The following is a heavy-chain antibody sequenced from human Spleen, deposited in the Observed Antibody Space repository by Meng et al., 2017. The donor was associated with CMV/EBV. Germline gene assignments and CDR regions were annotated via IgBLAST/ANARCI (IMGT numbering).Heavy chain of an antibody. Sequence: ASVKVSCKASGYTFTRYGISWVRQAPGQGLEWMGWISAYNGQTNYAQKFQGRVTMTRDTSISMFHMEMSGLTYDDTAIYYCAREGYSAFDHWGQGTLVTVSS. CDR3: AREGYSAFDH. D-gene: IGHD3-16*02. CDR2: ISAYNGQT. V-gene: IGHV1-18*01. CDR1: GYTFTRYG. J-gene: IGHJ4*02.